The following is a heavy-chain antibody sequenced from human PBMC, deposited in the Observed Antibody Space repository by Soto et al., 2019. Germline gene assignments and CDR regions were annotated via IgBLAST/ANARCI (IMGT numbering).Heavy chain of an antibody. V-gene: IGHV4-30-4*01. CDR3: ARGRGYGYGIDY. Sequence: SETLSLTCTVSGVSVSSGDHYWSWLRQPPGKGLESIVYIQYGASTYYNPSLTSRTTISVDTSKNQFSLMLRSVTAADTAVYYCARGRGYGYGIDYWGQGTLVTVSS. J-gene: IGHJ4*02. D-gene: IGHD5-18*01. CDR1: GVSVSSGDHY. CDR2: IQYGAST.